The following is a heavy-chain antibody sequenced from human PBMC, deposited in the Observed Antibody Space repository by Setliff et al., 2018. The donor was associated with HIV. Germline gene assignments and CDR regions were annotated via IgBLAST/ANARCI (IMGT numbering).Heavy chain of an antibody. CDR1: GYTFTGYY. CDR2: IIPSSGGT. Sequence: GASVKVSCKASGYTFTGYYIHWVRQAPGQGLEWMGRIIPSSGGTNYAQKFQGRVTMTRDTSISTAYMELSRLRSDDTAVYYCASKVYCTNGVCLDAFDIWGQGTMVTV. V-gene: IGHV1-2*06. CDR3: ASKVYCTNGVCLDAFDI. D-gene: IGHD2-8*01. J-gene: IGHJ3*02.